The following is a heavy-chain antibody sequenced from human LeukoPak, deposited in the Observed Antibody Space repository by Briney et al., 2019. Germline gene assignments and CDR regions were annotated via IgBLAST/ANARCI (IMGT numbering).Heavy chain of an antibody. CDR2: IYHSGST. CDR1: GGSISSGGYY. Sequence: PSETLSLTCTVSGGSISSGGYYWSWIRQPPGKGLEWIGYIYHSGSTYYNPSLKSRVTISVDRSKNQFSLKLSSVTAADTAVYYCARTHIREETVNPFDIWGQGTMVTVSS. CDR3: ARTHIREETVNPFDI. D-gene: IGHD4-17*01. V-gene: IGHV4-30-2*01. J-gene: IGHJ3*02.